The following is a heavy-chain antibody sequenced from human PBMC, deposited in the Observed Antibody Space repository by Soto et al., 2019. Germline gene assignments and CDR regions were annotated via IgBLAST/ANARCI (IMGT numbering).Heavy chain of an antibody. V-gene: IGHV4-39*01. CDR2: IYFRGNT. Sequence: QLQLQESGPGLVKPSETLSLTCSVSGDSINRDKYYWGWIRQPPGKGLEWIGSIYFRGNTYYNPSLQTRVTISLAKSKSQFSLKLNSVTAADSAVYFCARLEGLATISYYFDFWGQGALVTVSS. J-gene: IGHJ4*02. D-gene: IGHD3-9*01. CDR1: GDSINRDKYY. CDR3: ARLEGLATISYYFDF.